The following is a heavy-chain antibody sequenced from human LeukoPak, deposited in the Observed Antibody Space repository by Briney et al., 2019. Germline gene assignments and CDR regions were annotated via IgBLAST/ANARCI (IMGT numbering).Heavy chain of an antibody. D-gene: IGHD3-3*01. CDR3: ARVSDFWSGYFDY. J-gene: IGHJ4*02. V-gene: IGHV1-2*02. CDR2: INPNSGGT. CDR1: GYTFTDYY. Sequence: ASVKVSCKASGYTFTDYYVHWVRQAPGQGLEWMGWINPNSGGTNFAQKFQGRVTMTRDTSISTAYMELSRLRSDDTAVYYCARVSDFWSGYFDYWGQGTLVTVSS.